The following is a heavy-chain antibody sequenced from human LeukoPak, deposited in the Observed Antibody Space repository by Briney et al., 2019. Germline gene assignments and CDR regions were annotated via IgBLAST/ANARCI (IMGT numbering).Heavy chain of an antibody. CDR1: GYSFTDYY. CDR2: INLNSGDI. J-gene: IGHJ5*02. CDR3: ARADRLHGGPYLIGP. V-gene: IGHV1-2*02. D-gene: IGHD2-21*01. Sequence: ASVKVSCKASGYSFTDYYMHWVHQAPGQGLEWMGWINLNSGDIKSAQKFQGRVTMTRDTSIATVYMEVSWLTSDDTAIYYCARADRLHGGPYLIGPWGQGTLVTVSS.